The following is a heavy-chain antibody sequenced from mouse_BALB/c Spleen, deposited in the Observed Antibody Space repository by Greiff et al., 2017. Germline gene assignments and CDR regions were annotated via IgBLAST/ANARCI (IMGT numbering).Heavy chain of an antibody. Sequence: EVKVVESGGGLVQPGGSRKLSCAASGFTFSSFGMHWVRQAPEKGLEWVAYISSGSSTIYYADTVKGRFTISRDNPKNTLFLQMTSLRSEDTAMYYCARWGTMITLYAMDCWGQGTSVTVSS. CDR1: GFTFSSFG. D-gene: IGHD2-4*01. V-gene: IGHV5-17*02. J-gene: IGHJ4*01. CDR3: ARWGTMITLYAMDC. CDR2: ISSGSSTI.